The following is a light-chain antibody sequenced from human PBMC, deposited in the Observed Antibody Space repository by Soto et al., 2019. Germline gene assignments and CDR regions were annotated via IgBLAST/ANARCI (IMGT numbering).Light chain of an antibody. CDR2: RAS. CDR1: QSVSSK. CDR3: QQYNNRPPAT. Sequence: EIVMTQSPATLSVSPGERATLSCRASQSVSSKLAWYQQKPGQAPRLLIYRASTRATDIPARFSGSGSGTEFTLTISSLQSEDFAVYYCQQYNNRPPATFGQGTKVDI. V-gene: IGKV3-15*01. J-gene: IGKJ1*01.